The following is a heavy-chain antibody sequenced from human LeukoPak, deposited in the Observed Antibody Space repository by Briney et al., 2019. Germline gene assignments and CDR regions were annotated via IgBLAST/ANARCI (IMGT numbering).Heavy chain of an antibody. CDR3: VRDLNTITTAFFVY. V-gene: IGHV3-21*01. CDR2: ISSTGRHI. Sequence: PGGSLRLSCAASGFTFSSYSMNWVRQAPGKGLEWVSSISSTGRHIYYADSVKGRFTISRDDASNSLYLQMNSLRAEDTAAYYCVRDLNTITTAFFVYWGQGTLVTVSS. D-gene: IGHD4-11*01. CDR1: GFTFSSYS. J-gene: IGHJ4*02.